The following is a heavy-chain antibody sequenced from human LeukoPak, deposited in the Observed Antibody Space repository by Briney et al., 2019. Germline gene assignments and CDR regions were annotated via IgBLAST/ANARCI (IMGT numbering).Heavy chain of an antibody. D-gene: IGHD5-24*01. CDR2: LTDSGGTT. Sequence: GESLRLSCVASGFTFSSYAMGWVRQAPGKRPEWVSSLTDSGGTTYYVDSVKGRFTISRDNSKNTLYLHMNSLRAEDTAMYYCAKKRDAFDIWGQGTVVAVSS. CDR1: GFTFSSYA. J-gene: IGHJ3*02. V-gene: IGHV3-23*01. CDR3: AKKRDAFDI.